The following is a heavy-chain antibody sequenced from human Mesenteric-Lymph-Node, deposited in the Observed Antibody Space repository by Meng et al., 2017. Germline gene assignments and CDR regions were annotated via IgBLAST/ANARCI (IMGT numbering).Heavy chain of an antibody. D-gene: IGHD3-16*01. CDR2: RFHSGST. J-gene: IGHJ4*02. CDR3: ATQRGGIDY. CDR1: DYSVVTAYY. Sequence: GSLRLSCVVSDYSVVTAYYWGWIRQSPGKGLEWIGCRFHSGSTYYNPSLRSRVAISLDTSKNQVSLKLTSVTAADSAVYYCATQRGGIDYWGQGAQVTVSS. V-gene: IGHV4-38-2*01.